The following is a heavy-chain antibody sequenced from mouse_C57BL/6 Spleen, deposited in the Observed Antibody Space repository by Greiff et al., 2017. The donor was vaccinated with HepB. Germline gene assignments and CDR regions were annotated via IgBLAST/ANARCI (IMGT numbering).Heavy chain of an antibody. J-gene: IGHJ1*03. CDR3: ARGSNFSYWYFDV. CDR2: SRNKANDYTT. D-gene: IGHD2-5*01. CDR1: GFTFSDFY. Sequence: DVKLVESGGGLVQSGRSLRLSCATSGFTFSDFYMEWVRQAPGKGLEWIAASRNKANDYTTEYSASVKGRFIVSRDTSQSILYLQMNALRAEDTAIYYCARGSNFSYWYFDVWGTGTTVTVSS. V-gene: IGHV7-1*01.